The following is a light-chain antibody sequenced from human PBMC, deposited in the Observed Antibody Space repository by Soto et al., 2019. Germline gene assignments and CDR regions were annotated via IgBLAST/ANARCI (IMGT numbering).Light chain of an antibody. CDR1: NVGSRS. CDR3: QVWDANGDQVV. CDR2: YDS. J-gene: IGLJ2*01. Sequence: SYELTQPPSVSVAPGETARISCGGNNVGSRSVHWYQQKPGQAPFLVIYYDSDRPSGIPERFSGSNSGNTATLIISRVEAGDEADYYCQVWDANGDQVVFGGGTKLTVL. V-gene: IGLV3-21*01.